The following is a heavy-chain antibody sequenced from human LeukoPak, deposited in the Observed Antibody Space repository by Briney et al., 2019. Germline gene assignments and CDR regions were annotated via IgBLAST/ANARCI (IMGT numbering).Heavy chain of an antibody. CDR3: ARDGRDDSSGFYGDY. CDR1: GYSISSGYY. V-gene: IGHV4-38-2*02. D-gene: IGHD3-22*01. Sequence: PSQTLSLTCTVSGYSISSGYYWGWIRQPPGKGLEWIGSIYHSGSTYYNPSLKSRVTISVDTSKNQFSLKLSSVTAADTAVYYCARDGRDDSSGFYGDYWGQGTLVTVSS. CDR2: IYHSGST. J-gene: IGHJ4*02.